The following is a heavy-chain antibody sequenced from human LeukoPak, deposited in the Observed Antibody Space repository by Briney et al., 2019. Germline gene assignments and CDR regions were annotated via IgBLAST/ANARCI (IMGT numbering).Heavy chain of an antibody. Sequence: GGSLRLSCAASGFTFDDYAMHWVRQCPGKGPEWVSLISGDGSTTNYADSVKGRFTISRGNSKNSLYLQMNSLRTEDTALYYCAKDAVRYSSGWDFDYWGQGTLVTVSS. CDR2: ISGDGSTT. D-gene: IGHD6-19*01. V-gene: IGHV3-43*02. J-gene: IGHJ4*02. CDR3: AKDAVRYSSGWDFDY. CDR1: GFTFDDYA.